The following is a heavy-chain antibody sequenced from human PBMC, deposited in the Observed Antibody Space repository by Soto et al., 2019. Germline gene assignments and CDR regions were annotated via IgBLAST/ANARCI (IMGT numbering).Heavy chain of an antibody. D-gene: IGHD1-20*01. CDR3: ARVEKTYNFDY. CDR2: VYYSGRT. CDR1: DGSISPYY. Sequence: SETLSLTCTVSDGSISPYYWSWIRQPPGKGLGWIGLVYYSGRTNYNPSLKTRVTISVDTSKNQFSLKLKSVTAADTAVYYCARVEKTYNFDYWGQGTLVTVS. J-gene: IGHJ4*02. V-gene: IGHV4-59*01.